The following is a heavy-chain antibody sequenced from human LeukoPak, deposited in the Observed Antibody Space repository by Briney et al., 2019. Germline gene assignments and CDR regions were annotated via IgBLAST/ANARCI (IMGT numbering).Heavy chain of an antibody. CDR1: GFTFSSYT. J-gene: IGHJ4*02. CDR3: AREIVSSNSFDN. Sequence: GGSLRLSCAASGFTFSSYTLTWVRQAPGKGLEWVSSISSAGGYIYYADSVKGRFTISRDNAKNSLYLQMNSLRAVDTAVYYCAREIVSSNSFDNWGQGTLVTVSS. D-gene: IGHD2-2*01. CDR2: ISSAGGYI. V-gene: IGHV3-21*01.